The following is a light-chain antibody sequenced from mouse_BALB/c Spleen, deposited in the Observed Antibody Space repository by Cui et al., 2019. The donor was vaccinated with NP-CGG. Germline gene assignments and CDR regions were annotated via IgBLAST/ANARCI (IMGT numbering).Light chain of an antibody. CDR2: GTN. V-gene: IGLV1*01. CDR3: ALWYSNHWV. CDR1: TGAVTTSNY. J-gene: IGLJ1*01. Sequence: QAGVTQEAALTTSPGETVTLTCRSSTGAVTTSNYANWVHEKPDHLFSGLTGGTNNRAPGVPARFSGSLIGDKAALTITGAQTEDEAIYFCALWYSNHWVFGGGTKLTVL.